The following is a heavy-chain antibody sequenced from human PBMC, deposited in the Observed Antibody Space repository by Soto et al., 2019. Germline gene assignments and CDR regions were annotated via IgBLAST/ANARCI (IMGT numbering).Heavy chain of an antibody. Sequence: GSLRLSCAASGFTFSRYWMSWVRQAPGKGLEWVANMKQEGNNKYYVDSVKGRFTISRDNSKNSVYLQMNSLRAEDTAVYYRAKGEFHIVANGMDVWGQGTTVTVSS. CDR3: AKGEFHIVANGMDV. J-gene: IGHJ6*02. CDR2: MKQEGNNK. CDR1: GFTFSRYW. V-gene: IGHV3-7*01. D-gene: IGHD5-12*01.